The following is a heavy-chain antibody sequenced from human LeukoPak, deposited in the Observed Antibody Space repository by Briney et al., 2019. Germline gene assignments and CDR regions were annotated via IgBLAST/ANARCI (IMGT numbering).Heavy chain of an antibody. V-gene: IGHV1-2*02. CDR2: INPKSGGT. CDR3: ARGSGSSWFDY. CDR1: GYTFTSYY. D-gene: IGHD6-13*01. Sequence: ASVKVSCKASGYTFTSYYMHWVRQAPGQGLEWMGWINPKSGGTKYAQKFQGRVTLTGDTSISTDYMEMSSLTSDDTAVYYCARGSGSSWFDYWGQGTLVTVSS. J-gene: IGHJ4*02.